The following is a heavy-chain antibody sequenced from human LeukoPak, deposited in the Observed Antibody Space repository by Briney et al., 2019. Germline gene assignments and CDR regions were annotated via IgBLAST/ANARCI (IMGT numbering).Heavy chain of an antibody. CDR1: GFTVSSNY. Sequence: GGSLRLSCAASGFTVSSNYMSWVRQAPGKGLEWVSVIYSGGGTYYADSVKGRFTISRDNSKNTLYLQMNSLRAEDTAVYYCARDSGEGYYDGDYGWNDAFDIWGQGTMVTVSS. J-gene: IGHJ3*02. D-gene: IGHD4-17*01. CDR3: ARDSGEGYYDGDYGWNDAFDI. V-gene: IGHV3-66*01. CDR2: IYSGGGT.